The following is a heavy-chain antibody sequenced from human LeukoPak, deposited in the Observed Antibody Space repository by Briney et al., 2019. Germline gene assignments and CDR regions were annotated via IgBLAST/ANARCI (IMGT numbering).Heavy chain of an antibody. CDR3: ARGDVGSGWYTDYYYYYGMDV. Sequence: ASVKVSCKASGYTFTGYYMHWVRQAPGQGLEWMGRINPNSGGTNYAQKFQGRVTMTRDTSISTAYMELSRLRSDDTAVYYCARGDVGSGWYTDYYYYYGMDVWGQGTTVTVPS. CDR1: GYTFTGYY. CDR2: INPNSGGT. D-gene: IGHD6-19*01. J-gene: IGHJ6*02. V-gene: IGHV1-2*06.